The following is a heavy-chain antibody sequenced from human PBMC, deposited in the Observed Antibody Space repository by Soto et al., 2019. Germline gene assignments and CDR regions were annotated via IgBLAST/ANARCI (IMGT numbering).Heavy chain of an antibody. D-gene: IGHD5-12*01. V-gene: IGHV4-4*07. Sequence: SETVSLTCIVFGGSINTFYWSWVRQPAGKGLEWIGRIFSSGSTSFNPSLESRVAMSVDTSKNHFSLNLSSVTAADMAVYYCAREGSYSAYNFAHGIQLWSFDFWGQGALVTVSS. CDR3: AREGSYSAYNFAHGIQLWSFDF. J-gene: IGHJ4*02. CDR1: GGSINTFY. CDR2: IFSSGST.